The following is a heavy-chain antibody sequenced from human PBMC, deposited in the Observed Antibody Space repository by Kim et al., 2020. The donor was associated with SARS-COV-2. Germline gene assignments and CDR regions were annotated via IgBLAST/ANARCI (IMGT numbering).Heavy chain of an antibody. CDR3: ARGVRYYYGSGSYYKGY. CDR1: GFTFSSYA. D-gene: IGHD3-10*01. V-gene: IGHV3-30*04. Sequence: GGSLRLSCAASGFTFSSYAMHWVRQAPGKGLEWVAVISYDGSNKYYADSVKGRFTISRDNSKNTLYLQMNSLRAEDTAVYYCARGVRYYYGSGSYYKGY. CDR2: ISYDGSNK. J-gene: IGHJ2*01.